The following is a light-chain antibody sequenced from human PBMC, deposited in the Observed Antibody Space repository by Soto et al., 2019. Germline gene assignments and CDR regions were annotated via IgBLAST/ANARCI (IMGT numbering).Light chain of an antibody. CDR2: GAS. CDR3: QQYGSSPWT. CDR1: QSVSSSY. Sequence: IVLTQSPGTLSLSPGERATLPCRASQSVSSSYLAWYQQKPGQAPRLLIYGASSMATGIPDRFSGSGSGTDFTLTISRLEPEDFAVDYCQQYGSSPWTFGEGTKVEIK. V-gene: IGKV3-20*01. J-gene: IGKJ1*01.